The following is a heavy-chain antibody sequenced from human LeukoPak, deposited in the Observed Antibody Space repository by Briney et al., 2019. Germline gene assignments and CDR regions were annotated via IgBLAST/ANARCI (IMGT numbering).Heavy chain of an antibody. D-gene: IGHD3-22*01. J-gene: IGHJ4*02. CDR3: ARAFYYYDSDY. CDR2: ISGSGGST. Sequence: GGSLRLSCAASGFTFSSYAMSWVRQAPGKGLEWVSAISGSGGSTYYADSVKGRFTISRDNAKNSLYLQMNSLRAEDTAVYYCARAFYYYDSDYWGQGTLVTVSS. V-gene: IGHV3-23*01. CDR1: GFTFSSYA.